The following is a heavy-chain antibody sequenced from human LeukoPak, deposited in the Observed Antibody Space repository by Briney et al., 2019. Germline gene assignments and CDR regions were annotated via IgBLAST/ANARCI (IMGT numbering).Heavy chain of an antibody. CDR3: ARHPTYYYGSGSQGNYYYYYMDV. D-gene: IGHD3-10*01. CDR2: IYPGDSDT. J-gene: IGHJ6*03. Sequence: GESLKISCKGSGYSFTSYWIGWVRQMPGKGLEWMGIIYPGDSDTRYSPSFQGQVTISADKSISTAYLQWSSLKVSDTAMYYCARHPTYYYGSGSQGNYYYYYMDVWGKGTTVTVSS. CDR1: GYSFTSYW. V-gene: IGHV5-51*01.